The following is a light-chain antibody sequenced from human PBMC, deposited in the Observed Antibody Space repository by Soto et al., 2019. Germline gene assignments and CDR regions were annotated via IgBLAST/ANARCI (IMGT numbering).Light chain of an antibody. J-gene: IGKJ1*01. CDR2: KAS. CDR1: DNIGPW. V-gene: IGKV1-5*03. CDR3: QNYNSYSRK. Sequence: DIQMTQSPSTLSASIGDIVAITCRASDNIGPWVAWYQQKPGKAPKLLIYKASTLETGAPSRFAGSGSGTAFTLTITRLQPDDFATYYCQNYNSYSRKFGQGTKVDIK.